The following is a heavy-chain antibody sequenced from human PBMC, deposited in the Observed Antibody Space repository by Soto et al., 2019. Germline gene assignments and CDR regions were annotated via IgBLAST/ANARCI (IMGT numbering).Heavy chain of an antibody. J-gene: IGHJ4*02. Sequence: SETLSLTCTVSGGSVSNSNYYWGWIRQSPGKDLEWIGSVYYRGRSYSKSSVKSRVTISVDTSKNQFSLNLNSVTASDTAVYFCVSQRTSVLTQAYFDYWGPGALVTVSS. CDR1: GGSVSNSNYY. CDR3: VSQRTSVLTQAYFDY. D-gene: IGHD2-8*01. CDR2: VYYRGRS. V-gene: IGHV4-39*01.